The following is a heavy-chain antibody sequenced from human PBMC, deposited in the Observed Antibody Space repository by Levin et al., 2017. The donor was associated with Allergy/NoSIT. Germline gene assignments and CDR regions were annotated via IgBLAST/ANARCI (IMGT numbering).Heavy chain of an antibody. CDR1: GFTLSNYW. CDR2: INQDGREK. J-gene: IGHJ3*02. V-gene: IGHV3-7*01. CDR3: TRDPYDTVGYGGYGAFDI. D-gene: IGHD3-22*01. Sequence: SCAASGFTLSNYWTTWVRQAPGKGLEWVTNINQDGREKQYVDSVKGRFTISRDYANNSVYLQMSSLRADDTATYYCTRDPYDTVGYGGYGAFDIWGQGTMVTVSS.